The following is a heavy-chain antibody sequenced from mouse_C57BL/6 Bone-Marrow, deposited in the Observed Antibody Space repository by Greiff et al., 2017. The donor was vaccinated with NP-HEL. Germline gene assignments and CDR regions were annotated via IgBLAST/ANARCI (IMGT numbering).Heavy chain of an antibody. J-gene: IGHJ2*01. CDR2: IYPRSGNT. CDR3: AREANCLDY. Sequence: VKVVESGAELARPGASVKLSCKASGYTFTSYGISWVKQRTGQGLEWIGEIYPRSGNTYYNEKFKGKATLTADKSSSTAYMELRSLTSEDSAVYFCAREANCLDYWGQGTTLTVSS. D-gene: IGHD4-1*01. V-gene: IGHV1-81*01. CDR1: GYTFTSYG.